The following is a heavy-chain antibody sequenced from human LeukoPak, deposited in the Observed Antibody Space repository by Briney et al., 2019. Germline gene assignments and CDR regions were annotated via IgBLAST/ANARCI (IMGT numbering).Heavy chain of an antibody. Sequence: PGGSLRLSCAASGFIFSDYYMNWIRQAPGKGLEWVSYISTSGNIMHYADSVKGRFTISRDNAKNSVYLQMNSLRAEDTAVYYCAKCLGATTGTLDYWGQGTLVTVSS. CDR2: ISTSGNIM. D-gene: IGHD1-26*01. V-gene: IGHV3-11*01. J-gene: IGHJ4*02. CDR3: AKCLGATTGTLDY. CDR1: GFIFSDYY.